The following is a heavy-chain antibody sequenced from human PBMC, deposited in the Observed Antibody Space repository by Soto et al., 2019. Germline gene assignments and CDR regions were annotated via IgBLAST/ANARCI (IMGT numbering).Heavy chain of an antibody. CDR2: IYYTGST. D-gene: IGHD2-8*01. V-gene: IGHV4-39*07. J-gene: IGHJ4*02. CDR3: ARDVSCTNGVCYPHYYFDY. Sequence: PSETLSLTCLVSGGSISSSNYYWGWVRQPPGKGLEWIGNIYYTGSTYYNPSLKSRVAISVHTSTNQFSLKLSSVTAADTAVYYCARDVSCTNGVCYPHYYFDYWGQGTLVTVSS. CDR1: GGSISSSNYY.